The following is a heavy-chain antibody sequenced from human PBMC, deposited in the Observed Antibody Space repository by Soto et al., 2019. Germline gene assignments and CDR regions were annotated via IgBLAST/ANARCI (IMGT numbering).Heavy chain of an antibody. Sequence: PGGSLRLSCTASGFTFSDYYMTWIRQAPGKGLESVSYISSSVTRMYYADSVKGRFTISRDNATNSLYLQLNSLRAEDTAVYYCASEYYDVLTDYYRYYYIDVWGKGITVTVSS. CDR2: ISSSVTRM. CDR3: ASEYYDVLTDYYRYYYIDV. V-gene: IGHV3-11*01. D-gene: IGHD3-9*01. CDR1: GFTFSDYY. J-gene: IGHJ6*03.